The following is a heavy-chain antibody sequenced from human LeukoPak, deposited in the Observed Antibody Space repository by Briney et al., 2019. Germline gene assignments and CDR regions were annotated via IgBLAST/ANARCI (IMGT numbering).Heavy chain of an antibody. CDR2: ISGSGGST. CDR1: GFTFSSYS. CDR3: VGKRYCSSTSCFDY. V-gene: IGHV3-23*01. D-gene: IGHD2-2*01. J-gene: IGHJ4*02. Sequence: GGSLRLSCAASGFTFSSYSMNWVRQTPGKGLEWVSAISGSGGSTYYADSVKGRFTISRDNSKNTLYLQMNSLRAEDTAVYYCVGKRYCSSTSCFDYWGQGTLVTVSS.